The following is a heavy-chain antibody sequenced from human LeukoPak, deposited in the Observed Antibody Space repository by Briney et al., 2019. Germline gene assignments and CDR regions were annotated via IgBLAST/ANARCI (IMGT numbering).Heavy chain of an antibody. CDR2: MSFDGTHI. Sequence: GGSLRLPCAASGFTFGSYAMHWVRQAPGKGLEWVAVMSFDGTHIYYADSVRGRFTISRDNSKNTLYLQMNSLRAEDTAVYYCATPYCSSTSCYTPLFDYWGQGTLVTVSS. J-gene: IGHJ4*02. CDR3: ATPYCSSTSCYTPLFDY. CDR1: GFTFGSYA. D-gene: IGHD2-2*02. V-gene: IGHV3-30-3*02.